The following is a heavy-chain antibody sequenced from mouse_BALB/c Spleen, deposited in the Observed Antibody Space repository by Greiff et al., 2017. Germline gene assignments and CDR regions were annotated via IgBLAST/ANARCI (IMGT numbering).Heavy chain of an antibody. CDR3: ARATFYAMDY. J-gene: IGHJ4*01. Sequence: VQLKQSGPGLVAPSQSLSITCTVSGFSLTSYGVHWVRQPPGKGLEWLGVIWAGGSTNYNSALMSRLSISKDNSKSQVFLKMNSLQTDDTAMYYCARATFYAMDYWGQGTSVTVSS. D-gene: IGHD1-1*01. CDR1: GFSLTSYG. CDR2: IWAGGST. V-gene: IGHV2-9*02.